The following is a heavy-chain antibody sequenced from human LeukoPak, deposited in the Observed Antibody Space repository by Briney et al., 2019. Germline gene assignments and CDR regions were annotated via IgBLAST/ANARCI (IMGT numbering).Heavy chain of an antibody. V-gene: IGHV3-9*01. J-gene: IGHJ4*02. D-gene: IGHD3-10*01. Sequence: GGSLRLSCAASAFTFDDYAMHWVRHAPGKGLGWVSGISWDSGRIGYADSVKGRFTISRDNAKNSLYLQMNSLRAEDTALYYCAKPASGWFGDSYYFDYWGQGTLVTVSS. CDR1: AFTFDDYA. CDR2: ISWDSGRI. CDR3: AKPASGWFGDSYYFDY.